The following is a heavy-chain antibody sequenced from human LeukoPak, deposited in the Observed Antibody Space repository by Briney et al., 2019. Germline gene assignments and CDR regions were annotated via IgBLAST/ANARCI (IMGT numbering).Heavy chain of an antibody. V-gene: IGHV4-39*07. CDR2: AYYSGST. J-gene: IGHJ4*02. CDR1: GGSISSSSYY. Sequence: SETLSLTCTVSGGSISSSSYYWGWIRQPPGKGLEWIGSAYYSGSTYYNPSLKSRVTISVDTSKNQFSLKLSSVTAADTAVYYWARGPMQIDYWGQGTLVTVSS. CDR3: ARGPMQIDY.